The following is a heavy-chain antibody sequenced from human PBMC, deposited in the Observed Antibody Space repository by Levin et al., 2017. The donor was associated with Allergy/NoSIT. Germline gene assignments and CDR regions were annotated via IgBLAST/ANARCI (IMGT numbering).Heavy chain of an antibody. V-gene: IGHV3-15*01. CDR1: GFTFSNAW. J-gene: IGHJ4*02. CDR2: IKSKTDGGTT. CDR3: TTGVEGLRYFDWLSNFPDGY. Sequence: PGGSLRLSCAASGFTFSNAWMSWVRQAPGKGLEWVGRIKSKTDGGTTDYAAPVKGRFTISRDDSKNTLYLQMNSLKTEDTAVYYCTTGVEGLRYFDWLSNFPDGYWGQGTLVTVSS. D-gene: IGHD3-9*01.